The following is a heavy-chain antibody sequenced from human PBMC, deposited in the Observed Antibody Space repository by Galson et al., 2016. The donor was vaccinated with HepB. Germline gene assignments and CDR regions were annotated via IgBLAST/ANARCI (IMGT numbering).Heavy chain of an antibody. Sequence: SLRLSCAASGFSLSTYAMSWVRQAPGKGLEWVSFVSGSGGTTHYADSVRGRFTVSRDNAQNLFYMQMNALRAEDTAVYYCARHRYPYGRYFDQWGQGILVIVSS. CDR1: GFSLSTYA. J-gene: IGHJ4*02. V-gene: IGHV3-23*01. D-gene: IGHD5-18*01. CDR2: VSGSGGTT. CDR3: ARHRYPYGRYFDQ.